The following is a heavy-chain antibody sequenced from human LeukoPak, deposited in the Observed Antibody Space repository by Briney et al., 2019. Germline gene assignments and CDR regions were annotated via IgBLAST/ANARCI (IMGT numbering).Heavy chain of an antibody. CDR3: AREGNSPFDY. V-gene: IGHV3-66*01. J-gene: IGHJ4*02. CDR1: GFTVSSDY. Sequence: GGSLRLSCAASGFTVSSDYMSGVRQAPGKGLEWVSVIYSGGSTYYADSVKGRFTISRDNSKNTLYLQMNSLRAEDTAVYYCAREGNSPFDYWGQGTLVTVSS. D-gene: IGHD5-18*01. CDR2: IYSGGST.